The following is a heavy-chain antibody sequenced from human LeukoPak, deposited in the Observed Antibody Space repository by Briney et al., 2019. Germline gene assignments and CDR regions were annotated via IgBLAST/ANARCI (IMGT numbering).Heavy chain of an antibody. V-gene: IGHV3-72*01. CDR1: GFTSSDHY. CDR2: SGTKAKSYTT. D-gene: IGHD3-3*01. CDR3: TRDRVD. Sequence: GGSLRLSCTVSGFTSSDHYMDWVRQAPGKGLEWVGRSGTKAKSYTTEYAASVKGRFTISRDDSKNSLYLQMNSLKTEDTAVYYCTRDRVDWGQGTLVTVSS. J-gene: IGHJ4*02.